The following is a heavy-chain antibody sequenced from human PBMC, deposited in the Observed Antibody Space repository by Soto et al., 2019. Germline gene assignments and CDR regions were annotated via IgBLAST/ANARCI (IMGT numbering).Heavy chain of an antibody. Sequence: VQLVESGGGLVQPGGSLRLSCAASGFTFSSYSMNWVRQAPGKGLEWVSYISSSSSTIYYADSVKGRFTISRDNAKNSLYLQMNSLRDEDTAVYYCARPPRRGYDILTGYHPPATYGMDVWGQGTTVTVSS. CDR3: ARPPRRGYDILTGYHPPATYGMDV. CDR1: GFTFSSYS. CDR2: ISSSSSTI. D-gene: IGHD3-9*01. J-gene: IGHJ6*02. V-gene: IGHV3-48*02.